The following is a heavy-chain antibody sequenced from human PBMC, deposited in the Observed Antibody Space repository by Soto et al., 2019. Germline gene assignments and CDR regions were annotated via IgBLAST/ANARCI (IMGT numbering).Heavy chain of an antibody. CDR1: GFTFSSYA. J-gene: IGHJ4*02. CDR2: ISSNGGST. D-gene: IGHD1-7*01. CDR3: VKGANWNYSPPLTYFDY. V-gene: IGHV3-64D*08. Sequence: GGSLRLSCSASGFTFSSYAMHWVRQAPGKGLEYVSAISSNGGSTYYADSVKGRFTISRDNSKNTLYLQMSSLRAEDTAVYYCVKGANWNYSPPLTYFDYWGQGTLVTVSS.